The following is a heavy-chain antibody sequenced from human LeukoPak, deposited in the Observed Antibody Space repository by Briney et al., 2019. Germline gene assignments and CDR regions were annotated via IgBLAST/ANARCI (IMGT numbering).Heavy chain of an antibody. D-gene: IGHD1-1*01. CDR2: FDPEDGET. J-gene: IGHJ5*02. CDR1: GFGLSVLS. CDR3: ATIPGGTGYNWFDP. V-gene: IGHV1-24*01. Sequence: ASVKVSCKISGFGLSVLSIHWMRQAPGKGLEWMGGFDPEDGETIYAQKFQGRVTMTEDTSTDTAYMELSSLRSEDTAVYYCATIPGGTGYNWFDPWGQGTLVTVSS.